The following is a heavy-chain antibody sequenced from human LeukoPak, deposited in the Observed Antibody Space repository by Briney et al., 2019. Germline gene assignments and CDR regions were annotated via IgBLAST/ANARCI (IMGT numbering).Heavy chain of an antibody. CDR2: ISGSGGST. Sequence: GGSLRLSCAASGFTFSSYAMSWVRQAPGKGLEWVSAISGSGGSTYYAASVKGRFTISRDNSKNTLYLQMNSLRAEDTAVYYCAKGGFVVVVAATYWGQGTLVTVSS. V-gene: IGHV3-23*01. J-gene: IGHJ4*02. CDR3: AKGGFVVVVAATY. D-gene: IGHD2-15*01. CDR1: GFTFSSYA.